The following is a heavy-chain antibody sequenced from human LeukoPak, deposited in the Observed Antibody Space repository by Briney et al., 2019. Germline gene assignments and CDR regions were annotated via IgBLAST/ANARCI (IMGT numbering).Heavy chain of an antibody. V-gene: IGHV2-70*11. J-gene: IGHJ4*02. D-gene: IGHD6-19*01. CDR2: IDWDDDK. Sequence: ESGPTLVNPTQTLTLTCTFSGFSLSTSGMCLSWIRQPPGKALEWLARIDWDDDKYYSTSLKTRLTISKDTSKNQVVLTMTNVDPVDTATYYCARSVSGWGNFDYWGQGTLVTVSS. CDR3: ARSVSGWGNFDY. CDR1: GFSLSTSGMC.